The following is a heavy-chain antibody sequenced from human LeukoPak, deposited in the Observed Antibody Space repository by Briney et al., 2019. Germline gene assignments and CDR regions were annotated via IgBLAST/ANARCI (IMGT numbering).Heavy chain of an antibody. J-gene: IGHJ4*02. CDR3: ARRSSHYDFWSGSLGYYFDY. D-gene: IGHD3-3*01. V-gene: IGHV1-69*13. Sequence: GASVKVSCKASGGTFSSYAISWVRQAPGQGLEWMGGIIPIFGTANYAQKFQGRVTITADESTSTAYMELSSLRSEDTAVYYCARRSSHYDFWSGSLGYYFDYWGQGTLVTVSS. CDR1: GGTFSSYA. CDR2: IIPIFGTA.